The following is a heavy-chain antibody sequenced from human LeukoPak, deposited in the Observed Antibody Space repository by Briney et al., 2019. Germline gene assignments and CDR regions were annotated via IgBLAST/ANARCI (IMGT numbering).Heavy chain of an antibody. Sequence: PGGSLRLSCAASGFTFSSYAMSWVRQAPGKGLEWVSAISGSGGSTYYADSVKGRFTISRDNSKNTLYLQMNSLRAEDTAVYYCAKSPPSCGGDCYSPNYYYYGTDVWGQGTTVTVSS. V-gene: IGHV3-23*01. CDR1: GFTFSSYA. CDR3: AKSPPSCGGDCYSPNYYYYGTDV. J-gene: IGHJ6*02. CDR2: ISGSGGST. D-gene: IGHD2-21*02.